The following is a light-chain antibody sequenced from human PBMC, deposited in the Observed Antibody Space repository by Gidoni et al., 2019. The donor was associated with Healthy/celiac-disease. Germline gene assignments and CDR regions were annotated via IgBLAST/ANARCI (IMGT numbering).Light chain of an antibody. V-gene: IGLV3-25*03. CDR1: ALPEHY. CDR3: QSADSSGTYQV. Sequence: SYELPQPPSVSVSPGQTARITCSGDALPEHYAYWYQQKPGQAPVLVIYKDSERPSGIPERFSGSSSGTTVTLTISGVQAEDESDYYCQSADSSGTYQVFGGGTKLTVL. CDR2: KDS. J-gene: IGLJ2*01.